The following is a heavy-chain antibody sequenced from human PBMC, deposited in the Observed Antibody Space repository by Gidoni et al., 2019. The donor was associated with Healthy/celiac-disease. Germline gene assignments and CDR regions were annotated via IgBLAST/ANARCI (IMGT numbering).Heavy chain of an antibody. V-gene: IGHV3-49*04. Sequence: EVQRVEAGGGWVQPGRSLRRACTAAGFTYGDYALSWVRQAPVKGLECVGFIRSKAYGGTTEYAASVKGRFTISRDDSKSIAYLQMNSLKTEDTAVYYCGESITMIERIPLPWGQGTLVTVSS. CDR1: GFTYGDYA. CDR3: GESITMIERIPLP. D-gene: IGHD3-22*01. J-gene: IGHJ5*02. CDR2: IRSKAYGGTT.